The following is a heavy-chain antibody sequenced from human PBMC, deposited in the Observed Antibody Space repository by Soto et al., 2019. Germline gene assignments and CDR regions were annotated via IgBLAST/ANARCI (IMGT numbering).Heavy chain of an antibody. CDR3: AKTYVRGIAGFDP. J-gene: IGHJ5*02. Sequence: PGGSLRLSCAASGFTFSSFFMHWVRQVPGEGLEWVSRISGDGGTISYADSVKGRFTISRDNAKNTLYLQMNSLRDEDTAVYYWAKTYVRGIAGFDPWGQGTLVTGSS. CDR2: ISGDGGTI. V-gene: IGHV3-74*01. D-gene: IGHD3-10*02. CDR1: GFTFSSFF.